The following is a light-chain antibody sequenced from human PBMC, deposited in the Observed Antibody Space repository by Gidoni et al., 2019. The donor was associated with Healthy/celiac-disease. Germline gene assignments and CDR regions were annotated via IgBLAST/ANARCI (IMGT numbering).Light chain of an antibody. CDR1: SSDVGGYNY. J-gene: IGLJ3*02. CDR3: CSYAASYTLV. Sequence: QAALTKPRAVSGTPGQSVTISCTGTSSDVGGYNYVYWYQQHSGKAPKLMLYDVSKRPSGVPDRFSGAKSGNSASLTISALQAEAEADYYCCSYAASYTLVFGGGTKLSVL. V-gene: IGLV2-11*01. CDR2: DVS.